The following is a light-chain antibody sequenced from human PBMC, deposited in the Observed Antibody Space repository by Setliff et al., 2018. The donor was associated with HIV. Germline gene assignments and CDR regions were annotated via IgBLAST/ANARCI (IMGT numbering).Light chain of an antibody. CDR2: EVN. J-gene: IGLJ1*01. Sequence: QSALTQPHSASGSPGQSVTISCTGTSGDVGGYDYVSWYQQHPGKAPKLMIYEVNKRPSGVPDRFSGSKSGDTASLTVSGLQAEDEADYFCTSYAGSNTYVFGTGTKVTVL. CDR1: SGDVGGYDY. V-gene: IGLV2-8*01. CDR3: TSYAGSNTYV.